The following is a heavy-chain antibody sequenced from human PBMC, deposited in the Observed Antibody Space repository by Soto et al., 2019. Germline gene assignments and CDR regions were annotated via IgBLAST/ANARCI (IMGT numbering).Heavy chain of an antibody. CDR3: ARGGHVVVVTAALDY. Sequence: QVQLVQSGAEVKKPGASVKVSCKASGDTFTDYYIHWVRQAPGQGLEWMGTVNPSGGHTTYAQHFLGRMTMAWDTSTSTLDMELTSLTSEDTAVYYCARGGHVVVVTAALDYWGQGTLVTVSS. CDR2: VNPSGGHT. D-gene: IGHD2-21*02. J-gene: IGHJ4*02. V-gene: IGHV1-46*01. CDR1: GDTFTDYY.